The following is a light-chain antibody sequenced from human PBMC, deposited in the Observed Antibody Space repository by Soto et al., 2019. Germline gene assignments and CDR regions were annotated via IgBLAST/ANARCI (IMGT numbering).Light chain of an antibody. J-gene: IGKJ1*01. CDR1: QSVSSN. Sequence: EIVMTQSPAPLSFSPGDKATPSCRASQSVSSNLAWYQQKPGQAPRLLIYGASSRATGIPDRFSGSGSGTEFTLTITSLQSEDLAIYYCQQYYNWRTFGQGTKV. CDR3: QQYYNWRT. CDR2: GAS. V-gene: IGKV3D-15*01.